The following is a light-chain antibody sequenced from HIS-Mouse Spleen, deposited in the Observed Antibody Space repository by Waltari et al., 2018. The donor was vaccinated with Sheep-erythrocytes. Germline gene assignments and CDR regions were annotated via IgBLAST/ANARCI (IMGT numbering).Light chain of an antibody. V-gene: IGLV2-8*01. CDR1: SSDVGGYNY. CDR3: SSYAGSNNWV. Sequence: QSALTQPPSASGSPGQSVTISCTGTSSDVGGYNYVSWYQQHPGKAPKRMIYEVSKRPSGGPDGFDGSKSGNTASLTVSGLQAEDEADYYCSSYAGSNNWVFGGGTKLTVL. CDR2: EVS. J-gene: IGLJ3*02.